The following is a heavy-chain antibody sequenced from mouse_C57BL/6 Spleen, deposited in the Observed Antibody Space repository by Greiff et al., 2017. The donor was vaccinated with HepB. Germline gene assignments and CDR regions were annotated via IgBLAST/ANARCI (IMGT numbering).Heavy chain of an antibody. CDR3: ARRDYYYGSTWFAY. V-gene: IGHV1-54*01. CDR2: INPGSGGT. J-gene: IGHJ3*01. D-gene: IGHD1-1*01. CDR1: GYAFTNYL. Sequence: QVQLQQSGAELVRPGPSVKVSCKASGYAFTNYLIEWVKQRPGQGLEWIGVINPGSGGTNYNEKFKGKATLTADKSSSTAYMQLSSLTSEDSAVYFCARRDYYYGSTWFAYWGQGTLVTVSA.